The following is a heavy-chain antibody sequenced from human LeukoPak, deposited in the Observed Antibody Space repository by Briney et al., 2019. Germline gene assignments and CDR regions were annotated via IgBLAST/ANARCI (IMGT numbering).Heavy chain of an antibody. CDR2: INGDGSIT. V-gene: IGHV3-74*01. Sequence: GGSLRLSCAAPGFTFSKYWMHWVRQAPGKGLVWVSRINGDGSITTHADSVKGRFTIPRDNAKNTVYLQMNSLRAEDTAVYYCARAWGSYDSFDIWGPGTMVTVSS. J-gene: IGHJ3*02. CDR1: GFTFSKYW. CDR3: ARAWGSYDSFDI. D-gene: IGHD3-16*01.